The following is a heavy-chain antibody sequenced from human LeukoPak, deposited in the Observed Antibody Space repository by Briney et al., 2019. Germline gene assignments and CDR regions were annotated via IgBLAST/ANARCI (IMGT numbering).Heavy chain of an antibody. J-gene: IGHJ4*02. CDR2: ISGSGGST. D-gene: IGHD4-11*01. CDR3: AKGLGKATVTPLGY. Sequence: GGSLRLSCAASGFTFSSYSMNWVRQAPGEGLEWFSGISGSGGSTYYADSVKGRFTISRDNSKNTLYLQMDSLRAEDTAVYSCAKGLGKATVTPLGYWGQGTLVTVSS. CDR1: GFTFSSYS. V-gene: IGHV3-23*01.